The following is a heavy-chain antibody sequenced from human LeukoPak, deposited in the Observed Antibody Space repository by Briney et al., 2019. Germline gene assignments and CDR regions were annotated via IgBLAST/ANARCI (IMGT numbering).Heavy chain of an antibody. CDR1: GFTFSSYS. V-gene: IGHV3-74*01. CDR3: ARDLDDYVWGSYRYSFFDY. D-gene: IGHD3-16*02. J-gene: IGHJ4*02. CDR2: INSDGSST. Sequence: GGSLRLSCAASGFTFSSYSMNWVRQAPGEGLVWVSRINSDGSSTSYADSVKGRFTISRDNAKNTLYLQMNSLRAEDTAVYYCARDLDDYVWGSYRYSFFDYWGQGTLVTVSS.